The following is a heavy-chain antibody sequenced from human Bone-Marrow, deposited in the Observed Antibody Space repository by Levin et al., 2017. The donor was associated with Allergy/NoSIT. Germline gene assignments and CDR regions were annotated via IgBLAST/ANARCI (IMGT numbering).Heavy chain of an antibody. CDR3: ADQYDSSGIKMKY. D-gene: IGHD3-22*01. CDR2: VYYSGRT. CDR1: GVSISGNY. J-gene: IGHJ4*02. Sequence: SQTLSLTCSVSGVSISGNYWSWIRPSPAKGLEWIGSVYYSGRTNYNPSLKSRLTISVDTSKNQFSLRLSSVTAADTAVYYCADQYDSSGIKMKYWGQGTLVTVSS. V-gene: IGHV4-59*08.